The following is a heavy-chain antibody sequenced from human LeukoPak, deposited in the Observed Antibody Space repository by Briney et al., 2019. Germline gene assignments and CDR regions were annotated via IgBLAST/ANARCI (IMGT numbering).Heavy chain of an antibody. CDR2: ISAYNGNT. D-gene: IGHD3-10*01. J-gene: IGHJ5*02. V-gene: IGHV1-18*01. Sequence: GASVKVSCKASGYTLTSYGISWVRQAPGQGLEWMGWISAYNGNTNYAQKLQGRVTMTTDTSTSTAYMELRSLRSDDTAVYYCARSPTMVRGVIITLYPDWFDPWGQGTLVTVSS. CDR3: ARSPTMVRGVIITLYPDWFDP. CDR1: GYTLTSYG.